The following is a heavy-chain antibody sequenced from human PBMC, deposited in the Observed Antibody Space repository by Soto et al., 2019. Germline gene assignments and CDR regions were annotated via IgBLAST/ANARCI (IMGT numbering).Heavy chain of an antibody. J-gene: IGHJ6*02. CDR2: IGTAGDT. Sequence: AGGSLRLSCAASGFTFSSYDMHWVRQATGKGLEWVSAIGTAGDTYYPGSVKGRFTISRENAKNSLYLQMNSLRAEDTAVYYCARVTPGGYYYYYGMDVWGQGTTVTVSS. V-gene: IGHV3-13*01. CDR3: ARVTPGGYYYYYGMDV. D-gene: IGHD5-18*01. CDR1: GFTFSSYD.